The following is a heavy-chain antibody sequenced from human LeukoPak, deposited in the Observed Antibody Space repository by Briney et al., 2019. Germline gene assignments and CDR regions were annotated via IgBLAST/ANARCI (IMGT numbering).Heavy chain of an antibody. CDR1: GFTFSSCA. J-gene: IGHJ4*02. D-gene: IGHD5-18*01. CDR3: ARAPGEYNFGSFDY. CDR2: ISGSGGST. Sequence: GGSLRLSCAASGFTFSSCAMSWVRQAPGKGLEWVSTISGSGGSTYYPDSVKGRFTISRDNSQNTLYLQMNSLRAEDTAIYFCARAPGEYNFGSFDYWGQGALVTVSS. V-gene: IGHV3-23*01.